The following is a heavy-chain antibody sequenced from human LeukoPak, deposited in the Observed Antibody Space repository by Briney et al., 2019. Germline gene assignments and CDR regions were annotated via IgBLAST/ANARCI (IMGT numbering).Heavy chain of an antibody. CDR2: INPNSGGT. CDR3: ARVGVAAAGTPNWFDP. V-gene: IGHV1-2*02. D-gene: IGHD6-13*01. CDR1: GYTFTGYY. J-gene: IGHJ5*02. Sequence: ASVKVSCKASGYTFTGYYMHWVRQAPGQGLEWMGWINPNSGGTNYAQKFQGRVTMTRDTSISTAYMELSRLRSDDTAVYYCARVGVAAAGTPNWFDPWGQGTLVTVSS.